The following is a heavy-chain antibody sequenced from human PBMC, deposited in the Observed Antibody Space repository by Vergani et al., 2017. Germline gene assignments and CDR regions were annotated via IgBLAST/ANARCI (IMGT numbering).Heavy chain of an antibody. D-gene: IGHD6-13*01. CDR2: IWYDGSNK. J-gene: IGHJ4*02. Sequence: QVQLVESGGGVVQPGRSLRLSCAASGFTFSSYGMHWVRQAPGKGLEWVAVIWYDGSNKYYADSVKGRFTISRDKSKNTLYLQMNSLRAEDTAVYYCARDRIAAAGNLDYWGQGTLVTVSS. V-gene: IGHV3-33*01. CDR1: GFTFSSYG. CDR3: ARDRIAAAGNLDY.